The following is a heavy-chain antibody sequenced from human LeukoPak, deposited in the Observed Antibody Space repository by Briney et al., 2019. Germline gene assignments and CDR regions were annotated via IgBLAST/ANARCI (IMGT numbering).Heavy chain of an antibody. J-gene: IGHJ4*02. CDR1: GGSFSGYY. CDR2: INHSGST. D-gene: IGHD5-18*01. Sequence: SETLSLTCAVYGGSFSGYYWSWIRQPPGKGLEWIGEINHSGSTNYHPSLKSRVTISVDTSKNQFSLKLSSVTAADTAVYYCARRRGGQLWLFTLLGQIDYWGQGTLVTVSS. CDR3: ARRRGGQLWLFTLLGQIDY. V-gene: IGHV4-34*01.